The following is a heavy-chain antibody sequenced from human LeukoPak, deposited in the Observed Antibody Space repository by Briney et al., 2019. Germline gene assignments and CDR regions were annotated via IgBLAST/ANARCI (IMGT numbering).Heavy chain of an antibody. CDR3: AWGLPSRGGGSDY. CDR1: GFTFSSYA. J-gene: IGHJ4*02. Sequence: GGSLRLSCAASGFTFSSYAMHWVRQAPGKGLEYVSAISTNGGNTYYANSVKGRFTISRDNSKNTVYLQMGSLRPEDMAVYYCAWGLPSRGGGSDYWGQGTLVTVSS. D-gene: IGHD3-10*01. V-gene: IGHV3-64*01. CDR2: ISTNGGNT.